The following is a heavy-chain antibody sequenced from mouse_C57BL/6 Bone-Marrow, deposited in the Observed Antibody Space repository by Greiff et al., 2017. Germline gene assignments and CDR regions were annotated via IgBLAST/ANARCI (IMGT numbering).Heavy chain of an antibody. V-gene: IGHV5-9-1*02. D-gene: IGHD6-2*01. J-gene: IGHJ2*01. Sequence: EVKVEESGEGLVKPGGSLKLSCAASGFTFSSYAMSWVRQTPEKRLEWVAYISSGGDYIYYADTVKGRFTISRDNARNTLYLQMSSLKSEDTAMYYCTRAAQSFYFDYWGQGTTLTVSS. CDR2: ISSGGDYI. CDR3: TRAAQSFYFDY. CDR1: GFTFSSYA.